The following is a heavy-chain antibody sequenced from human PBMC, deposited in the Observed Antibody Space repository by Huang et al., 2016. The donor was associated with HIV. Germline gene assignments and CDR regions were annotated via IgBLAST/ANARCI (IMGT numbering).Heavy chain of an antibody. CDR2: INHVGKT. J-gene: IGHJ4*02. D-gene: IGHD6-25*01. CDR3: VRGRGTGWSFFDT. Sequence: QVRLDQWGAGLLKPSETLSLTCAVYGDSFSDFFWSWIRQSPGKGLEWIGEINHVGKTNYKPSLKSRVTIAVDTSKNQFSLKLKSVTVDDTSMYYCVRGRGTGWSFFDTWGQGSLVTVFS. V-gene: IGHV4-34*01. CDR1: GDSFSDFF.